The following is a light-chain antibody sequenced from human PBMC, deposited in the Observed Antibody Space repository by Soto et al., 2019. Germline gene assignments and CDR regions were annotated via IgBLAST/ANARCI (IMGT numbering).Light chain of an antibody. CDR2: DAS. J-gene: IGKJ5*01. CDR3: QQYVNFPIT. V-gene: IGKV1-33*01. Sequence: DIQMTQSPSSLSASVGDRVTITCQASQDIVNYLNWYQQKPGKAPKLLFYDASHLQTGVPSRFSGSGSGTDFTFTVSSLQPEDIATYYCQQYVNFPITFGQGTRLEIK. CDR1: QDIVNY.